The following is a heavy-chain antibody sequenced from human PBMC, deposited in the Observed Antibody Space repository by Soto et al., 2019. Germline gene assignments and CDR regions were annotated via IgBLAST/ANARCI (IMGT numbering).Heavy chain of an antibody. CDR2: IYYSGRT. Sequence: SETLSLTCTVSGDSISSSRYYWGWIRQPPGKGLAWIGTIYYSGRTYYNPSLKSRVTISADTSKNQFSLQLSSVTVSDKAFYYCAKGNITGWTSYFAYWGHGTLVTVSS. CDR1: GDSISSSRYY. J-gene: IGHJ4*01. D-gene: IGHD6-19*01. V-gene: IGHV4-39*01. CDR3: AKGNITGWTSYFAY.